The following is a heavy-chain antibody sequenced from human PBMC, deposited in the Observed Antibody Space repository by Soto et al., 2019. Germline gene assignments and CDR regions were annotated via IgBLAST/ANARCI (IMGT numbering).Heavy chain of an antibody. D-gene: IGHD6-19*01. CDR2: ISSSGSTI. J-gene: IGHJ3*02. CDR3: AREKRYSSGWYPGSGTFDAFDI. CDR1: GFTFSDYY. Sequence: GGSLRLSCAASGFTFSDYYMSWIRQAPGKGLEWVSYISSSGSTIYYADSVKGRFTISRDNAKNSLYLQMNSLRAEDTAVYYCAREKRYSSGWYPGSGTFDAFDIWGQGTMVTVSS. V-gene: IGHV3-11*01.